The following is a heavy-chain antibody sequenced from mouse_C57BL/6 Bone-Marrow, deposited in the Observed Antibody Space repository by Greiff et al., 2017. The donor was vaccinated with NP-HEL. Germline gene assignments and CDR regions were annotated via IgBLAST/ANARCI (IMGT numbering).Heavy chain of an antibody. CDR3: ARGGIYYDYAWFAY. Sequence: QVQLKQSGAELVRPGTSVKVSCKASGYAFTNYLIEWVKQRPGQGLEWIGVINPGSGGTNYNEKFKGKATLTADKSSSTAYMQLSSLTSEDSAVYFCARGGIYYDYAWFAYWGQGTLGTVSA. V-gene: IGHV1-54*01. D-gene: IGHD2-4*01. J-gene: IGHJ3*01. CDR1: GYAFTNYL. CDR2: INPGSGGT.